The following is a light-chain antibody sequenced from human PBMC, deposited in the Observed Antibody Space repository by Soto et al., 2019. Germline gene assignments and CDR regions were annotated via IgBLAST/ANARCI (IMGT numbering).Light chain of an antibody. V-gene: IGKV3-20*01. Sequence: TASTHHPRVLSSCPNERAILSGRAIQNVSTNLLVWYQQHPGQAPRLLIYGASSRATGIPDRFSGSGSGTDFTLTISRLESEDSAVYYCQQYGSSPTWTFGQGTKVEI. CDR2: GAS. CDR3: QQYGSSPTWT. J-gene: IGKJ1*01. CDR1: QNVSTNL.